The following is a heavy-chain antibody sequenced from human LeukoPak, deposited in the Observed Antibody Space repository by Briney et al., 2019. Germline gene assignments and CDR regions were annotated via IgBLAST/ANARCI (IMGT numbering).Heavy chain of an antibody. CDR2: ITGDGGFT. V-gene: IGHV3-43*02. Sequence: GGSLRLSCAASGFTFDDYAMHWVRQPPGKGLECVSLITGDGGFTCHADSVKGRFTISRDNSKNSLYLQMNSLRTEDTSLYYCAKSRNYGSGSYLDYWGPGTLVTVSS. J-gene: IGHJ4*02. CDR3: AKSRNYGSGSYLDY. D-gene: IGHD3-10*01. CDR1: GFTFDDYA.